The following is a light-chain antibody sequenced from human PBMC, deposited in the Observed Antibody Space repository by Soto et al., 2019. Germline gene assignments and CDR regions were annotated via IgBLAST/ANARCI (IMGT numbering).Light chain of an antibody. CDR2: DAS. J-gene: IGKJ1*01. CDR3: QQRSTWPPTWT. Sequence: VWTQSARTLAVSGGRVDPVACRVLQSVSSYLAWYQQKPGQAPRLLIYDASNRATGIPARFSGSGSGTDFTLTISRLSPEAFAVYYCQQRSTWPPTWTCGQGTKVDIK. CDR1: QSVSSY. V-gene: IGKV3-11*01.